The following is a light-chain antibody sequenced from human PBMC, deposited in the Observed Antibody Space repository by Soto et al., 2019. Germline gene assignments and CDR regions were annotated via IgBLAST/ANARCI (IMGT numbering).Light chain of an antibody. CDR3: QQANSFPRT. Sequence: DIQMTQSPSTLSAFVGDRVTITCRASQAVSTWLAWYQQKPGDAPKLLIYAASTLQSGVPSRFSGSGSGTDFTLTIRSLQPEDFATYYCQQANSFPRTFGGGTKVDIK. J-gene: IGKJ4*01. V-gene: IGKV1-12*01. CDR2: AAS. CDR1: QAVSTW.